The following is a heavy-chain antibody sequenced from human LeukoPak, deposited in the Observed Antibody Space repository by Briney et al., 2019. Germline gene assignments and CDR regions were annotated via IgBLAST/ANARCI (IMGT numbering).Heavy chain of an antibody. J-gene: IGHJ4*02. Sequence: QPGGSLRLSCAASGFTFSSYEMNWVRQAPGKGLEWVSYITSSGSTTWYADSVEGRFAISRDNAKNSLYLQMNSLRAEDTAVYYCARERLYCGGDCSDHWGPGTLVTVSS. V-gene: IGHV3-48*03. CDR3: ARERLYCGGDCSDH. CDR1: GFTFSSYE. D-gene: IGHD2-21*01. CDR2: ITSSGSTT.